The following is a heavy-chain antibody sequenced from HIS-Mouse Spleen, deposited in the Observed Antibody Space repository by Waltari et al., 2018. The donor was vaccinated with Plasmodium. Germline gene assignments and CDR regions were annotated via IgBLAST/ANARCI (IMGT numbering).Heavy chain of an antibody. CDR2: ISSSSSYI. J-gene: IGHJ4*02. CDR1: GFTFRSYS. Sequence: EVQLVESGGGLVKPGGSLRLSCAASGFTFRSYSMNLVRQAPGKGLELVSSISSSSSYIYYADSVKGRFTISRDNAKNSLYLQMNSLRAEDTAVYYCARDRSAAALLGYWGQGTLVTVSS. CDR3: ARDRSAAALLGY. D-gene: IGHD6-13*01. V-gene: IGHV3-21*01.